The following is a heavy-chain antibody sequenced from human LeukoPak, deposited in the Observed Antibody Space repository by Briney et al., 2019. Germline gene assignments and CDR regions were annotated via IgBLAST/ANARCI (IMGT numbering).Heavy chain of an antibody. Sequence: KSGGSLRLSCAASGFTFSSYSMNWVRQAPGKGLEWVSFISSSSAYISYADSVKGRFTISRDTAKNSLYLQMNTLRAEDTSVYYCAKKMDDAFDIWGQGTMVTVSS. V-gene: IGHV3-21*01. J-gene: IGHJ3*02. CDR1: GFTFSSYS. CDR3: AKKMDDAFDI. D-gene: IGHD5-24*01. CDR2: ISSSSAYI.